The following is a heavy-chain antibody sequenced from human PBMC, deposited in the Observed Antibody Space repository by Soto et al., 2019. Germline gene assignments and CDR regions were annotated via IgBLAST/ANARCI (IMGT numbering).Heavy chain of an antibody. CDR1: GFIFSSYW. D-gene: IGHD1-20*01. CDR3: SRDITVTPVY. J-gene: IGHJ4*02. V-gene: IGHV3-74*01. CDR2: INNDGSDT. Sequence: GGSLRLSCAASGFIFSSYWMHWVRQAPGKGLVWVSRINNDGSDTTYADSVKGRFTVSRDNTRNTLYLEVKSLRAEDTAVYYCSRDITVTPVYWGQGTLVTVSS.